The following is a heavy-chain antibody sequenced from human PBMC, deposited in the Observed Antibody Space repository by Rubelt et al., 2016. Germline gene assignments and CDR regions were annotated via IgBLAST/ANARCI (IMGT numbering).Heavy chain of an antibody. CDR1: GYPFTSYY. CDR3: AREGARTSAAAGEGVDP. CDR2: INPSGGST. D-gene: IGHD6-13*01. J-gene: IGHJ5*02. Sequence: QVQLVQSGAEVKKPGASVKVSCKASGYPFTSYYMHWVRQAPGQGLEWMGIINPSGGSTSYAQKFQGGVPRTRETSTSTVYMELSSLRSEDTAVYYCAREGARTSAAAGEGVDPWAREPWSPSPQ. V-gene: IGHV1-46*01.